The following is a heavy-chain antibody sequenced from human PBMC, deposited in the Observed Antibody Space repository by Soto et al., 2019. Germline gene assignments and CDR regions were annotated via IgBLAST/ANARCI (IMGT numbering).Heavy chain of an antibody. CDR2: IYYRGST. CDR3: ARQSRGAPVGHRTRAFDY. V-gene: IGHV4-39*01. J-gene: IGHJ4*02. CDR1: GGSISSIYY. D-gene: IGHD1-26*01. Sequence: QLQLQESGPGLVKPSETLSLTCTVSGGSISSIYYWGWIRQPPGKRLEWIGTIYYRGSTYYNPFLKSRVTISVDTSKNQFSLRLSSVTAADSAVYYCARQSRGAPVGHRTRAFDYWGQGTLVTVSS.